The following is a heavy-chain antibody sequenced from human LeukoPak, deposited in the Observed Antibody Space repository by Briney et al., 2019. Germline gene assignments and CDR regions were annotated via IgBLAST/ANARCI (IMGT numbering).Heavy chain of an antibody. CDR3: ARVRVVAGTIGYGMDV. V-gene: IGHV3-74*01. CDR1: GFTFSSYW. J-gene: IGHJ6*02. D-gene: IGHD6-19*01. CDR2: INSDGSST. Sequence: PGGSLRLSCAASGFTFSSYWMHWVRQVPGKGLVWVSRINSDGSSTSYADSVKGRSTISRDNAKNTLYLQMNSLRAEDTAMYYCARVRVVAGTIGYGMDVWGQGTTVTVS.